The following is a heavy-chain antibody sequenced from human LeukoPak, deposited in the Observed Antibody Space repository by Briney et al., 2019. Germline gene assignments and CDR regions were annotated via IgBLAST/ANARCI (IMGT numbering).Heavy chain of an antibody. D-gene: IGHD6-19*01. CDR2: ISGSGGST. CDR1: GFTFSSYA. Sequence: GGSLRLSCAASGFTFSSYAMSWVRQAPGKGLEWVSAISGSGGSTYYADSLKGRFTISRDNSKNTLYLQMNSLTDEDTAVYYCAKVRWDNSGWYYLDNWGQGTLVTVSS. J-gene: IGHJ4*02. V-gene: IGHV3-23*01. CDR3: AKVRWDNSGWYYLDN.